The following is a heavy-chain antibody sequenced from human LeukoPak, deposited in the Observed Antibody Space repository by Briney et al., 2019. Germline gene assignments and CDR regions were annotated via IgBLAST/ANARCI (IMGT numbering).Heavy chain of an antibody. V-gene: IGHV3-23*01. Sequence: PGGSLRLSCVGSGFTSIAYALTWARQAPGKGLKWVSGISGGGVTTYYADSVKGRFTSSRDNSKNTLYLQMNSLRADDTAIYYCARNQQVGGHSYYYYGMDVWGQGTTVTVSS. D-gene: IGHD3-10*01. CDR3: ARNQQVGGHSYYYYGMDV. J-gene: IGHJ6*02. CDR1: GFTSIAYA. CDR2: ISGGGVTT.